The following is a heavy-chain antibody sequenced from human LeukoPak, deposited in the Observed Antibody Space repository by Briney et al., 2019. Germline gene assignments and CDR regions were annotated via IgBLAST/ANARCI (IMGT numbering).Heavy chain of an antibody. Sequence: GGSLRLSCEVSGFTVSSYWMNWVRQAPGKGLEWVANIKQDGSEKYYVDSVKGRFTISRDDAKNSLYLQMNSLRAEDTAIYHCARHYDYWGQGTLVTVSS. CDR2: IKQDGSEK. CDR3: ARHYDY. D-gene: IGHD3-10*01. CDR1: GFTVSSYW. J-gene: IGHJ4*02. V-gene: IGHV3-7*01.